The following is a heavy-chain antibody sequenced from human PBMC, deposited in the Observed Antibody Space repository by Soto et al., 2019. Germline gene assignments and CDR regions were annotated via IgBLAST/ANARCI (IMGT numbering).Heavy chain of an antibody. V-gene: IGHV3-21*01. CDR3: ARDTVGSTNSGAFDI. CDR1: GFTFSSYS. D-gene: IGHD1-26*01. CDR2: ISSSGSYI. Sequence: EVQLVESGGGLVKPGGSLRLSCAASGFTFSSYSMNWVRQAPGKGLEWVSSISSSGSYIYYADSVKGRFTISRDNAKNSLYLQMSSLRAEDTAVYYCARDTVGSTNSGAFDIWGQGTMVTVSS. J-gene: IGHJ3*02.